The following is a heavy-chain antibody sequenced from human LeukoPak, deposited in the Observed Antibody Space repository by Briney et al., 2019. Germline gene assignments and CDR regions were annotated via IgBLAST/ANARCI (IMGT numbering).Heavy chain of an antibody. Sequence: PGGSLRLSCAASGFTFGSYAMHWVRQAPGEGLEWVAVISWNGSSGYYADSMKGRFTISRDNSKNTLYLQMSSLRAEDTAVYYCAREHSVSYYRKFDYWGRGTLVTVSS. CDR1: GFTFGSYA. V-gene: IGHV3-30*04. CDR2: ISWNGSSG. D-gene: IGHD1-26*01. CDR3: AREHSVSYYRKFDY. J-gene: IGHJ4*02.